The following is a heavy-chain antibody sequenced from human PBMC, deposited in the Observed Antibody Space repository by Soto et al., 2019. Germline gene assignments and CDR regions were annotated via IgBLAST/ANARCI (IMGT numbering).Heavy chain of an antibody. CDR1: DGSVTGYC. CDR2: IDYNGRA. Sequence: QVQLQESGPGLVKPSETLPLTCSVSDGSVTGYCWSWIRHPPGKGLEWIGCIDYNGRANYNPSTTSRVTMSLDTTNNHSSQKLSSVTTTATAVYYCARGPDPSRVCYWGQGTLVTVSS. CDR3: ARGPDPSRVCY. J-gene: IGHJ4*02. V-gene: IGHV4-59*02. D-gene: IGHD2-2*01.